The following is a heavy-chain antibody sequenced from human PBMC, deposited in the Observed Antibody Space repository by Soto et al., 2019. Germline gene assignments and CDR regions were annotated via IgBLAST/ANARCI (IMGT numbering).Heavy chain of an antibody. D-gene: IGHD2-2*01. CDR1: GGTFSSYA. V-gene: IGHV1-69*13. CDR3: ARGDCSSTSCLPIYSVDGMDV. Sequence: GASVKVSCKASGGTFSSYAISWVRQAPGQGLEWMGGIIPIFGTANYAQKFQGRVTITADESTSTAYMELSSLRSEDTAVYYCARGDCSSTSCLPIYSVDGMDVWGQGTTVTVPS. CDR2: IIPIFGTA. J-gene: IGHJ6*02.